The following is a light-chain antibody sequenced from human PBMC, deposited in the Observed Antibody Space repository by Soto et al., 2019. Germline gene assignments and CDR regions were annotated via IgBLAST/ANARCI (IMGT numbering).Light chain of an antibody. J-gene: IGKJ1*01. Sequence: DIQMTQSPSSLSASVGDRVTITCRASQSISSYLNWYQQRPGKAPKLLIYAASSLRSGVPSRFSGSGSGTDFTLTISSLQPEDFATYYCQQSYSTPTTFGQGTKVEIK. CDR1: QSISSY. CDR2: AAS. CDR3: QQSYSTPTT. V-gene: IGKV1-39*01.